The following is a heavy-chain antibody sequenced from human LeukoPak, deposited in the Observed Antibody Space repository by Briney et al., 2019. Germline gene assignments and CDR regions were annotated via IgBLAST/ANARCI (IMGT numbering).Heavy chain of an antibody. CDR3: ARAQRGYSYGSFDY. CDR1: GGSISSYY. Sequence: PSETLSLTCTVSGGSISSYYWSWIRQPPGKGLEWIGYIFYSGSTNYNPSLTTRLTISVDTAKNQFSLKLRSVTAADTAVYYCARAQRGYSYGSFDYWGQGTPVTVSS. J-gene: IGHJ4*02. CDR2: IFYSGST. D-gene: IGHD5-18*01. V-gene: IGHV4-59*01.